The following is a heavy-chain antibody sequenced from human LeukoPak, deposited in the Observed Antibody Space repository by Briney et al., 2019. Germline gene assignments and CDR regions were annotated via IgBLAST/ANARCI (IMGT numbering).Heavy chain of an antibody. CDR3: ARALATRHMDV. CDR1: GFTFRSYD. Sequence: GGSLRLSCAASGFTFRSYDMNWVRQAPGKGLEWVSYISSSGTTIYYADSVKGRFTISRDNAKNSLYLQMSSLRAEDTAVYYCARALATRHMDVWGQGTTVTVSS. V-gene: IGHV3-48*03. CDR2: ISSSGTTI. J-gene: IGHJ6*02.